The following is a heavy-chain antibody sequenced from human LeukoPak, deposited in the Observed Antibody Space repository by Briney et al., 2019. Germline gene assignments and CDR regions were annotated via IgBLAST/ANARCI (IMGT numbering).Heavy chain of an antibody. J-gene: IGHJ4*02. CDR1: GFTFSSYT. CDR3: ARDWDRGVIISHDY. D-gene: IGHD3-10*01. V-gene: IGHV3-21*01. CDR2: ISGDSRCI. Sequence: PGGSLRLSCAASGFTFSSYTFNWVRQAPGKGLEWVSAISGDSRCIYYTDSVRGRFTISRDNAENSLYLQMNSLRAEDTAVYYCARDWDRGVIISHDYWGQGTLVTISS.